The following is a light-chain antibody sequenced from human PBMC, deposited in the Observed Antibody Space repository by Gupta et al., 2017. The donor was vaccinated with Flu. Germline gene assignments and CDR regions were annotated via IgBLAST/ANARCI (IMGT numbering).Light chain of an antibody. V-gene: IGKV2-28*01. CDR1: QSRLRNSGYSY. CDR2: VGS. CDR3: KQHIQWVSWT. J-gene: IGKJ1*01. Sequence: TPGEPASIYCRSSQSRLRNSGYSYLNWYLQKPGQAPQLLIYVGSKRDTGVPDRFSGSGSGKDVTLKISRGEAEDFGGYYCKQHIQWVSWTFGQGSKVEIK.